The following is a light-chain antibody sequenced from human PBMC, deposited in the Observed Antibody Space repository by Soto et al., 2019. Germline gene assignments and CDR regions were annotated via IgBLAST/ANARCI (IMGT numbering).Light chain of an antibody. CDR2: EVS. CDR3: SSFAGNHNL. Sequence: QSALTQPPSASGSPGQSVTISCTGTSSDVGGYNYVSWYQQHPGKAPKLMIYEVSKRPSGVPDRFSGSKSGNTASLTVSGLQAEDEADYYCSSFAGNHNLFGTGTKVTVL. V-gene: IGLV2-8*01. CDR1: SSDVGGYNY. J-gene: IGLJ1*01.